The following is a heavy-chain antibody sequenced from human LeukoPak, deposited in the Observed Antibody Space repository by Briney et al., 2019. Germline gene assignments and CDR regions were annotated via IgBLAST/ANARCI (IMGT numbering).Heavy chain of an antibody. Sequence: SETLSLTCAVYGGSLSGYYWSWIRQPPGKGLEWIGEINHSGNTNYNPSLKSRVTMSVDTSKNHFYLKLSSVTAADTAVYYCARQGRGTSYYYTFPYWGQGTLVTVSS. D-gene: IGHD1-26*01. CDR3: ARQGRGTSYYYTFPY. V-gene: IGHV4-34*01. J-gene: IGHJ4*02. CDR1: GGSLSGYY. CDR2: INHSGNT.